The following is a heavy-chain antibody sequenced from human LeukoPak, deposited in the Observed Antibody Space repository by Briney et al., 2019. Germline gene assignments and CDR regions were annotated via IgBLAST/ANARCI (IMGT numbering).Heavy chain of an antibody. J-gene: IGHJ6*02. CDR1: GGSISSYY. D-gene: IGHD2-21*02. Sequence: SETLSLTCTVSGGSISSYYWSWIRQPPGKGLEWIGYIYYSGSTNYNPSLKSRVTISVDTSKNQFSLKLSSVTAADTAVSYCARHLSRGAPYCGGDCDSLYYYYGMDVWGQGTTVTVSS. V-gene: IGHV4-59*08. CDR2: IYYSGST. CDR3: ARHLSRGAPYCGGDCDSLYYYYGMDV.